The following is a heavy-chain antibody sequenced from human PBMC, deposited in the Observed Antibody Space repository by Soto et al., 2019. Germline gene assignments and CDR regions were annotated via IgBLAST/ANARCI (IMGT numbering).Heavy chain of an antibody. CDR2: IWYDGSNK. J-gene: IGHJ4*02. Sequence: QVQLVESGGGVVQPGRSLRLSCAASGFTFSSYGMHWVRQAPGKGLEWVAGIWYDGSNKYYADSVKGRFTISRDKSKNTLYLQMNSLRAEDTAVYYCARYSSSWAFDYWGQGTLVTVSS. CDR1: GFTFSSYG. CDR3: ARYSSSWAFDY. V-gene: IGHV3-33*01. D-gene: IGHD6-13*01.